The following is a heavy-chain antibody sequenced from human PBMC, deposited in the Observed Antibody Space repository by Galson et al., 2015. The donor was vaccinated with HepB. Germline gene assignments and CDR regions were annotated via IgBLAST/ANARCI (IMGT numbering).Heavy chain of an antibody. CDR2: IDISGGRA. CDR1: GFIFTNYA. Sequence: SLRLSCAASGFIFTNYAMTWVRQAPGKGLEWVSTIDISGGRANYADSVKGRFTISRDNPKNTLSLQMNSLRVEDTALYYCVKDYSNYIGAMDVWGQGTTVTVSS. CDR3: VKDYSNYIGAMDV. J-gene: IGHJ6*02. D-gene: IGHD4-11*01. V-gene: IGHV3-23*01.